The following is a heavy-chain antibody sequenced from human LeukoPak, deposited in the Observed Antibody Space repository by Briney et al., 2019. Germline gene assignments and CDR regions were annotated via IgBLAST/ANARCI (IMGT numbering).Heavy chain of an antibody. CDR2: VYYGGIT. CDR3: ARDVDPHF. D-gene: IGHD5-12*01. CDR1: GGSIDNYY. Sequence: SETLSLTCTVSGGSIDNYYWTWIRQPPGKGLEWIGYVYYGGITKYNPSLMSRVSISVDTSKNQFSLKVRAVTAADTAVYYSARDVDPHFWGQGTLVTASS. V-gene: IGHV4-59*01. J-gene: IGHJ1*01.